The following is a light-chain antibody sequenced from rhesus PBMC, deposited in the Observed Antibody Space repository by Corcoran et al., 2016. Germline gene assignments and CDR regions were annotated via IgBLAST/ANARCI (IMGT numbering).Light chain of an antibody. J-gene: IGKJ4*01. V-gene: IGKV1-69*01. CDR1: QGISNW. CDR2: RAS. CDR3: QQHDNSPLT. Sequence: DIQMTQSPSSLSASVGDRATITCRASQGISNWLAWYQQKPGKAPNLLIYRASNLEPGVPSRFSGSGSGTDFTLTSSSLQPEDIATYYCQQHDNSPLTFGGGTKVEIK.